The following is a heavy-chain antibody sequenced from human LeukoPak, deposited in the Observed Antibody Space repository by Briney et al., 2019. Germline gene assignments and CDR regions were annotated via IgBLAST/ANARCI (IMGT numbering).Heavy chain of an antibody. CDR2: ISWNSGSI. J-gene: IGHJ2*01. D-gene: IGHD3-10*01. V-gene: IGHV3-9*01. Sequence: SGGSLRLSCSASGFTFDDYAMHWVRQAPGKGLEWVSGISWNSGSIGYADSVKGRFTISRDNAKNSLYLQMNSLRAEDTALYYCAKDYGSGSPYWYFDLWGRGTLVTVSS. CDR1: GFTFDDYA. CDR3: AKDYGSGSPYWYFDL.